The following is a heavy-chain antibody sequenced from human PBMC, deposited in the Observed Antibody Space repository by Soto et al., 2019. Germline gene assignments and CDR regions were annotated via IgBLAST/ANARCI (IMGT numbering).Heavy chain of an antibody. J-gene: IGHJ5*02. D-gene: IGHD3-9*01. CDR3: TTDWPRYDIFTAYS. Sequence: GGSLRLSCAASGFTFDRALMNWVRQAPGKGLEWVGRIKSKTDGGTADYDAPVKGRFTISRDDSKNTMYLQMSSLKTEDTAVYYCTTDWPRYDIFTAYSWGQGTLVTVSS. V-gene: IGHV3-15*07. CDR1: GFTFDRAL. CDR2: IKSKTDGGTA.